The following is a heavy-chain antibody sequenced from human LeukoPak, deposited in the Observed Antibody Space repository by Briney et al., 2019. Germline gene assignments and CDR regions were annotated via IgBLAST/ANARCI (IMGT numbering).Heavy chain of an antibody. V-gene: IGHV1-69*13. Sequence: SVKVSCKASGGTFSSYGFSWVRQAPGQGLEWMGGIIPIFGTANYAQKFQGRVTITADESTSTAYMELSSLRSEDTAVYYCARGPGPGRYYYDSSGYYEGWFDPWGQGTLVTVSS. CDR3: ARGPGPGRYYYDSSGYYEGWFDP. D-gene: IGHD3-22*01. CDR1: GGTFSSYG. J-gene: IGHJ5*02. CDR2: IIPIFGTA.